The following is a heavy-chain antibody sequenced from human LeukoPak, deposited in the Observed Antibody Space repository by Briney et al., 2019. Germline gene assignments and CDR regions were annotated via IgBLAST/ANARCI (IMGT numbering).Heavy chain of an antibody. D-gene: IGHD6-13*01. Sequence: GASLQISCNGSGYRFTSYWIGWVRQLPGKGLEWMGIIYPGDSHTRYSPSFQGHVTISAHQSISTAYLQWSNLKASGTPLYYCPRRDSLTAAGTGCDPRGQGTLVTVSS. CDR2: IYPGDSHT. CDR1: GYRFTSYW. CDR3: PRRDSLTAAGTGCDP. J-gene: IGHJ5*02. V-gene: IGHV5-51*01.